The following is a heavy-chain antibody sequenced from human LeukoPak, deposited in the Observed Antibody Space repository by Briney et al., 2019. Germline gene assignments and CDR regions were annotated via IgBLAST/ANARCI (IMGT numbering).Heavy chain of an antibody. CDR1: GXIVSNNY. CDR3: ARGKVVTMVRGVIITYFDY. V-gene: IGHV3-53*01. J-gene: IGHJ4*02. CDR2: IYSGGGT. Sequence: GGSLRLSCAASGXIVSNNYMNWVRQAPGKGLEWVSIIYSGGGTYYADSVKGRFTISRDNSKNTLYLQMNSLRADDTAVYYCARGKVVTMVRGVIITYFDYWGQGTLVTVSS. D-gene: IGHD3-10*01.